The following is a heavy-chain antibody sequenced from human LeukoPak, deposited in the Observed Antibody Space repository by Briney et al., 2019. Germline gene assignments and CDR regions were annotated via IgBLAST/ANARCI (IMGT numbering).Heavy chain of an antibody. CDR2: ISSTGNIK. D-gene: IGHD1-1*01. J-gene: IGHJ4*02. CDR1: GFTVSSNS. V-gene: IGHV3-30-3*01. CDR3: AKDNSHWLFDY. Sequence: GGSLRLSCTVSGFTVSSNSMSWVRQAPGKGLEWVAVISSTGNIKNFADSVRGRFTISRDNSKNTLYLQMNTLRAEDTSFYYCAKDNSHWLFDYWGRGTLVTVSS.